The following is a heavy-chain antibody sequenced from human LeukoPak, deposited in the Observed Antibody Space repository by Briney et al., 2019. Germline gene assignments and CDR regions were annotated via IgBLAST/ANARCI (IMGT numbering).Heavy chain of an antibody. Sequence: GGSLRLSCAASGFTFSSYAMHWVRQAPGKGLEWVSRISYDGSNKYYADSVKGRFTISRDNSKNSLYLQMNSLRPEDTAVYYCASSPYSGSYYIHYWGQGPLVTVSS. V-gene: IGHV3-30-3*01. D-gene: IGHD1-26*01. CDR2: ISYDGSNK. CDR1: GFTFSSYA. J-gene: IGHJ4*02. CDR3: ASSPYSGSYYIHY.